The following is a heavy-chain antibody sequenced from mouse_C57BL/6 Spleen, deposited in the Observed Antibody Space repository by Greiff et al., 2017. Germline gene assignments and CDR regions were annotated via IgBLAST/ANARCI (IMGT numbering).Heavy chain of an antibody. CDR2: IDPEDGDT. J-gene: IGHJ3*01. CDR3: TPFCCGYEGFAY. CDR1: GFNIKDYY. D-gene: IGHD2-2*01. Sequence: VHVKQSGAELVRPGASVKLSCTASGFNIKDYYMHWVKQRPEQGLEWIGRIDPEDGDTEYAPKFQGKATMTADTSSNTAYLQLSSLTSEDTAVYYCTPFCCGYEGFAYWGQGTLVTVSA. V-gene: IGHV14-1*01.